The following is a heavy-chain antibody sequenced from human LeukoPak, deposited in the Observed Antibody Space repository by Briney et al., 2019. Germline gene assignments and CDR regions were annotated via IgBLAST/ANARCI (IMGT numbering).Heavy chain of an antibody. CDR2: IYYSGST. Sequence: SETLSLTCTVSGGSISSSSYYWGWIRQPPGKGLEWIGSIYYSGSTYYNPSLKSRVTISVDTSKNQFSLKLSSVTAADTAVYYCARIHGNLNRAVTVYYFDYWGQGTLVTVSS. CDR1: GGSISSSSYY. V-gene: IGHV4-39*07. J-gene: IGHJ4*02. CDR3: ARIHGNLNRAVTVYYFDY. D-gene: IGHD4-11*01.